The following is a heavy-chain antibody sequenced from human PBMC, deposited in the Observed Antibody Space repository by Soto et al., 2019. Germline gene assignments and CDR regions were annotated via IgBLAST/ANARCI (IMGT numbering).Heavy chain of an antibody. Sequence: PSETLSLTCTVSGGSICSYYWSWIRQPPGKGLEWIGYIYYSGSTNYNPSLKSRATISVDTSKNQFSLKLSSVTAADTAVYYCARDSPSGEYSGYDLSTAALDIWGQGTMVTVSS. CDR3: ARDSPSGEYSGYDLSTAALDI. V-gene: IGHV4-59*01. J-gene: IGHJ3*02. CDR2: IYYSGST. D-gene: IGHD5-12*01. CDR1: GGSICSYY.